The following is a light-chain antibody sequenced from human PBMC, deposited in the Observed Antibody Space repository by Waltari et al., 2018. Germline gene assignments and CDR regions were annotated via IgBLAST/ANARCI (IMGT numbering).Light chain of an antibody. CDR3: QSYDTSLSVV. J-gene: IGLJ3*02. Sequence: QSVLTQPPSLSGAPGQRVTISCPGSRSHLGDCPPVPWYQQLPQAAPKLLIYGSTSRPLGVPARFFGSTSGTSASLAITGLQAEDEADYYCQSYDTSLSVVFGGGTKLTVL. CDR2: GST. V-gene: IGLV1-40*01. CDR1: RSHLGDCPP.